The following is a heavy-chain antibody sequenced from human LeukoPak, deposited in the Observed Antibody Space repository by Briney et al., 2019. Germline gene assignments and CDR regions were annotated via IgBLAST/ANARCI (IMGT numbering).Heavy chain of an antibody. D-gene: IGHD2-2*01. V-gene: IGHV4-4*07. CDR2: IYISGST. Sequence: SETLSLTCTVSGGSISTYYWSWIRQPAGKGLEWIGRIYISGSTNYNPSLKSRVTMSVDTSQNQLSLRLSSVTAADTAVYYCAREPHQLLRGYYYYGMDVWGQGTTVTVSS. J-gene: IGHJ6*02. CDR3: AREPHQLLRGYYYYGMDV. CDR1: GGSISTYY.